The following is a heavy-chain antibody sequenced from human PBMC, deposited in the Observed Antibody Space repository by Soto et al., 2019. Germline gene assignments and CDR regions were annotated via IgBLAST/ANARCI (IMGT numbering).Heavy chain of an antibody. Sequence: ASVKVSCKTSGYTFTEYDINWVRQAPGQGPEYMGWVSPENKNAGYAPQFPGRVSMTTDTTISTAYLEVTNLTYEDTAVYYCEVTTGYWGQGTMVTVSS. CDR3: EVTTGY. V-gene: IGHV1-8*01. D-gene: IGHD1-1*01. CDR2: VSPENKNA. J-gene: IGHJ4*02. CDR1: GYTFTEYD.